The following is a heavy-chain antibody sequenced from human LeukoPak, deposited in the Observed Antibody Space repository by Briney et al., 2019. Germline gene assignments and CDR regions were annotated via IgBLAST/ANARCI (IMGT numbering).Heavy chain of an antibody. CDR1: GYTFTSYG. CDR3: ARIKSITMIVVVADFDY. V-gene: IGHV1-18*01. Sequence: VASVTVSCKASGYTFTSYGISWVRQAPGQGLEWMGWISAYNGNTNYAQKLQGRVTMTTDTSTSTAYMELRSLRSDDTAVYYCARIKSITMIVVVADFDYWGQGTLVTVSS. J-gene: IGHJ4*02. CDR2: ISAYNGNT. D-gene: IGHD3-22*01.